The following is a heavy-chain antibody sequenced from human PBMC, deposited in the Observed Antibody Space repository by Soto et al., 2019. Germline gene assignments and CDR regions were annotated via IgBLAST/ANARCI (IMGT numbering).Heavy chain of an antibody. Sequence: SETLSLTCAVYGGSFSDYYWTWIRQPPGKGLEWIGEINHSGSTNYNPSLKSRVTISMDTSRNQFSLKLSSVTAADTAVYYCATRVTRYYYMDVWGKGTQVTVSS. CDR3: ATRVTRYYYMDV. CDR2: INHSGST. CDR1: GGSFSDYY. V-gene: IGHV4-34*01. D-gene: IGHD3-16*01. J-gene: IGHJ6*03.